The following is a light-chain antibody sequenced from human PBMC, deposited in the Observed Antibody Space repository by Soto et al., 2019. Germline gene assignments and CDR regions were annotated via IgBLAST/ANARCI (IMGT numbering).Light chain of an antibody. J-gene: IGKJ4*01. CDR3: PQYNKWPLS. V-gene: IGKV3-15*01. Sequence: EIVMTQSPATLSVSPGERATLSCWASQSVSSSLARYQQKPGQAPRLLIYGASTRATGIPARFSGSGSGTVFTFNISSLQSEDLAVYFCPQYNKWPLSFGGGTKVEI. CDR1: QSVSSS. CDR2: GAS.